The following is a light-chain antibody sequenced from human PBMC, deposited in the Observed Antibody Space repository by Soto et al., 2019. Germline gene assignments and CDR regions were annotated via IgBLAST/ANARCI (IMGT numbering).Light chain of an antibody. V-gene: IGKV3-11*01. CDR3: QRRSNWPIT. CDR2: DAS. J-gene: IGKJ5*01. CDR1: QSVSSY. Sequence: EIVLTQSPATLSLSPGERATLSCRASQSVSSYLAWYQQKPGQAPRLLIYDASNRATGIPARFSGSGSGTDFTLTISSLEPEDFAVYYCQRRSNWPITFGQGTRRESK.